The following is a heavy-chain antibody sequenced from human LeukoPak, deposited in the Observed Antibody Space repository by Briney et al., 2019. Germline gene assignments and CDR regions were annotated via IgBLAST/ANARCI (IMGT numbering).Heavy chain of an antibody. Sequence: ASVKGSCKTSGYIFTSYGISWVRQAPGLGLEWMGWSSTYNGNTNYAQKFQGRVTMTTDTSTSTAYMELRSLTSDDTAVYYCAREDYGGNAGLWGQGTLVTVSS. CDR1: GYIFTSYG. J-gene: IGHJ4*02. V-gene: IGHV1-18*01. CDR2: SSTYNGNT. D-gene: IGHD4-23*01. CDR3: AREDYGGNAGL.